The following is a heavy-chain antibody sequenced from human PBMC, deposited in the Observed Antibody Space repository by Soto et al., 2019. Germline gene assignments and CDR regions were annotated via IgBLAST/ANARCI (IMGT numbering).Heavy chain of an antibody. CDR3: ARDNEYSSSSSTYWYFDL. Sequence: QVQLVESGGGLVKPGGSLRLSCAASGFTFSDYYMSWIRQAPGKGLEWISFISSSSTYTKYADSVKGRFTISRDNAKNSLYLQMNSLRAEDTAVNYCARDNEYSSSSSTYWYFDLWGRGSLVTVSS. J-gene: IGHJ2*01. CDR1: GFTFSDYY. D-gene: IGHD6-6*01. V-gene: IGHV3-11*06. CDR2: ISSSSTYT.